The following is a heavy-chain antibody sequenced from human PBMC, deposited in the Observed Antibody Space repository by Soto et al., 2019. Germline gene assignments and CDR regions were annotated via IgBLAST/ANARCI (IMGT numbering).Heavy chain of an antibody. CDR2: INSDGSST. CDR3: ARAYYDYVWGSYRPYFDY. D-gene: IGHD3-16*02. J-gene: IGHJ4*02. CDR1: GFNFSSYW. V-gene: IGHV3-74*01. Sequence: PGGSLRLSCAASGFNFSSYWMHWVRQAPGKGLVWVSRINSDGSSTSYADSVKGRFTISRDNAKNTLYLQMNSLRAEDTAVYYCARAYYDYVWGSYRPYFDYWGQGTLVTVSS.